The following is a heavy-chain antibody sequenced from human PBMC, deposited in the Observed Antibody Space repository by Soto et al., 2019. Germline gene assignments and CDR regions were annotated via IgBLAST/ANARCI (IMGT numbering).Heavy chain of an antibody. V-gene: IGHV3-21*01. J-gene: IGHJ4*02. D-gene: IGHD3-22*01. CDR2: ISSSSSYI. CDR1: GFTFSSYS. CDR3: ARDKVEDYYDSSGYSPFDY. Sequence: GGSLRLSCAASGFTFSSYSMNWVRQAPGEGLEWVSSISSSSSYIYYADSVKGRFTISRDNAKNSLYLQMNSLRAEDTAVYYCARDKVEDYYDSSGYSPFDYWGQGTLVTVSS.